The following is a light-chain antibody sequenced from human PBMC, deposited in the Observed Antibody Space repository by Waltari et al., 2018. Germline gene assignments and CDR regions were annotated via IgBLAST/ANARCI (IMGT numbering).Light chain of an antibody. J-gene: IGKJ2*01. V-gene: IGKV3-20*01. CDR3: QQYGSSIMYT. CDR2: GAS. CDR1: QSITKRY. Sequence: VLTQSPGTLSLSPGDRATLSCRASQSITKRYFAWYQQKPGQAPRLLIYGASSRAAGIPDRFSGSGSGTEFTLTISRLEAEDSAVYYCQQYGSSIMYTFGQGTKLVIK.